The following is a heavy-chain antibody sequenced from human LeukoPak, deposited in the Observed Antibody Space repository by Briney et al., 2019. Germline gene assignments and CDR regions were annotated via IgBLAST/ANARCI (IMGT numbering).Heavy chain of an antibody. CDR3: AAITIFGVGYFDY. V-gene: IGHV1-8*01. J-gene: IGHJ4*02. CDR2: MNPNSGNT. Sequence: ASVKVSCKASGYTFTSYDINWVRQATGQGLEWMGWMNPNSGNTGYAQKFQGRVTMTRNTSISTAYMELSSLRAEDTAVYYCAAITIFGVGYFDYWGQGTLVTVSS. CDR1: GYTFTSYD. D-gene: IGHD3-3*01.